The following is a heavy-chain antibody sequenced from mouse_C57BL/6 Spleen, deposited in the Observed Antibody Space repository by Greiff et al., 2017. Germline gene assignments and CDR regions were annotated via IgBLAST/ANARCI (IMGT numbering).Heavy chain of an antibody. CDR1: GYTFTSYW. Sequence: QVQLQQPGAELVKPGASVKVSCKASGYTFTSYWMHWVKQRPGQGLEWIGRIHPSDSDTNYNQKFKGKATLTVDKSSSTAYMQLSSLTSEDSAVYYCANYYGSSSRGYFDVWGTGTTVTVSS. CDR3: ANYYGSSSRGYFDV. J-gene: IGHJ1*03. V-gene: IGHV1-74*01. D-gene: IGHD1-1*01. CDR2: IHPSDSDT.